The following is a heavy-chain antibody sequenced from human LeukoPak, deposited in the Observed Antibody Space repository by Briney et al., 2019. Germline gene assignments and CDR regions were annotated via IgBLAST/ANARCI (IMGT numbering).Heavy chain of an antibody. CDR1: GFTVSSNY. J-gene: IGHJ4*02. Sequence: GGSLRLSCAASGFTVSSNYMSWARQAPGKGLEWVSVIYSGGSKYYADSVKGRFTISRDNYKNTLYLQMNSLRAEDTGVYYCARALNWGHFDYWGQGTLVTVSS. CDR3: ARALNWGHFDY. CDR2: IYSGGSK. V-gene: IGHV3-66*01. D-gene: IGHD7-27*01.